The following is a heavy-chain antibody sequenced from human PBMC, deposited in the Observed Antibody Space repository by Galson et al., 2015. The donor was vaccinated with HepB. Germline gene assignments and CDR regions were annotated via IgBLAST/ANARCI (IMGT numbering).Heavy chain of an antibody. CDR1: GYYFPTWW. D-gene: IGHD2/OR15-2a*01. CDR2: IFPDDSDT. CDR3: ARRRFDSSTTYNFDY. V-gene: IGHV5-51*03. Sequence: QSGAEVKKSVESLRISCKGSGYYFPTWWIGWVRQRPGKGLEWMGIIFPDDSDTRYSPYFQGQGTMSADRSINTAYLQWSSLKASDTAMYYCARRRFDSSTTYNFDYWGPGTLATVSS. J-gene: IGHJ4*02.